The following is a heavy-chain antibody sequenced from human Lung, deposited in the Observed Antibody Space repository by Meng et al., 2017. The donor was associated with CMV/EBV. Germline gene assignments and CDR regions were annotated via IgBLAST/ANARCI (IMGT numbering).Heavy chain of an antibody. CDR2: INPNSGDT. V-gene: IGHV1-2*02. D-gene: IGHD1-26*01. CDR1: GYTFSGYY. J-gene: IGHJ4*02. Sequence: ASVKVSCKALGYTFSGYYIHWVRQAPGQGLEWMGWINPNSGDTYFTQKFQDSVTVTRDTSISTVYMELRRLRSDDTAMYYCARSRVGGRGGVFDYWGQGTMVTGSS. CDR3: ARSRVGGRGGVFDY.